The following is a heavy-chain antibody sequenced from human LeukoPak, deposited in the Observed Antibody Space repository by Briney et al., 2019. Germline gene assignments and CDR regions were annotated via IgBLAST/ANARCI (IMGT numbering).Heavy chain of an antibody. D-gene: IGHD3-10*01. V-gene: IGHV5-51*01. Sequence: GESLKISCKGSGHSFTRHWIGWVRRMPGKGLEWMGIIYPGDSDTRYSPSFQGQVTISVDKSITTAYLQWSRLKASDTAMYYCARHWGSGSHIDYWGQGTLVTVSS. CDR2: IYPGDSDT. J-gene: IGHJ4*02. CDR1: GHSFTRHW. CDR3: ARHWGSGSHIDY.